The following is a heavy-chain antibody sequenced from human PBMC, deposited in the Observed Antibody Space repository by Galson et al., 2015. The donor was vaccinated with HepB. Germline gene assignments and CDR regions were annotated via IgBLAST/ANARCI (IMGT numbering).Heavy chain of an antibody. J-gene: IGHJ6*03. V-gene: IGHV3-23*01. D-gene: IGHD2-2*01. CDR2: ISGSGGST. Sequence: SLRLSCAASGFTFSSYAMSWVRQAPGKGLEWVSAISGSGGSTYYADSVKGRFTISRDNSKNTLYLQMNSLRAEDTAVYYCAKRGIVVVPAADVLTDYYYYYYMDVWGKGTTVTVSS. CDR1: GFTFSSYA. CDR3: AKRGIVVVPAADVLTDYYYYYYMDV.